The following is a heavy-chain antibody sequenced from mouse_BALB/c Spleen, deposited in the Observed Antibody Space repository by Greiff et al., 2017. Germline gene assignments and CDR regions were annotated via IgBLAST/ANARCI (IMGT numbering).Heavy chain of an antibody. V-gene: IGHV5-12-2*01. Sequence: EVNLVESGGGLVQPGGSLKLSCAASGFTFSSYTMSWVRQTPEKRLEWVAYISNGGGSTYYPDTVKGRFTISRDNAKNTLYLQMSSLKSEDTAMYYCARHGNYYAMDYWGQGTSVTVSS. D-gene: IGHD2-1*01. J-gene: IGHJ4*01. CDR3: ARHGNYYAMDY. CDR2: ISNGGGST. CDR1: GFTFSSYT.